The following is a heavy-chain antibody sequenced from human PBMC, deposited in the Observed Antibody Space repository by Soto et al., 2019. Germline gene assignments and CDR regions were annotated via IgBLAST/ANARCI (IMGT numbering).Heavy chain of an antibody. CDR2: IIPIFGTA. Sequence: QVQLVQSGAEVQKPGSSVKVSCKASGGTFSSYAISWVRQAPGQGLEWMGEIIPIFGTANYAQKFQGRVTIRSEDTAVYYCARDRGPSSGYYPYWFDPWGQGTLVTVSS. CDR1: GGTFSSYA. V-gene: IGHV1-69*05. D-gene: IGHD3-22*01. CDR3: P. J-gene: IGHJ5*02.